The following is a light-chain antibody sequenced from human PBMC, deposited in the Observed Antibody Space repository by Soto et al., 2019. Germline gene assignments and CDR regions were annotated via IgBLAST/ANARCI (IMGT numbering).Light chain of an antibody. Sequence: QSVLTQTPSASGTPGQRVTISCSGTSSNIGSNYVYWYQHLPGTAPKLLIYRNNQRPSGVPDRFSGSKSGTSASLAISGLRSEDEADYYCAAWEDSLSGPYVLGTGTKLTVL. CDR2: RNN. J-gene: IGLJ1*01. CDR3: AAWEDSLSGPYV. V-gene: IGLV1-47*01. CDR1: SSNIGSNY.